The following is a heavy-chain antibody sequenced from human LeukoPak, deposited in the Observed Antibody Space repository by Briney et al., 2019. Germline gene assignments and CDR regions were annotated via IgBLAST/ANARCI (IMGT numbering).Heavy chain of an antibody. CDR3: ARSRWNDLDY. CDR1: GYTFTSYG. V-gene: IGHV1-69*13. J-gene: IGHJ4*02. CDR2: IIPIFGTA. Sequence: GASVKVSCKASGYTFTSYGISWVRQAPGQGLEGMGGIIPIFGTANYTQKFQGRVTITADESTSTAYMELSSLRSEDTAVYYCARSRWNDLDYWGQGTLVTVSS. D-gene: IGHD1-1*01.